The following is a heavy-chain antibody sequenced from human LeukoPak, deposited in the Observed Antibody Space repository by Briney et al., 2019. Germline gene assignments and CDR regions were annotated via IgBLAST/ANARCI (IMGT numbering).Heavy chain of an antibody. CDR3: TTADIVVVPASRPIWCMLN. V-gene: IGHV3-15*01. J-gene: IGHJ4*02. Sequence: PGRSLRLSCAASGFTFDDYAMHWVQQAPGKGLEWVGRIKSKTDGGTTDYAAPVKGRFTISRDDSKNTLYLQMNSLKTEDTAVYYCTTADIVVVPASRPIWCMLNWGQRTLVTVSS. CDR2: IKSKTDGGTT. CDR1: GFTFDDYA. D-gene: IGHD2-2*01.